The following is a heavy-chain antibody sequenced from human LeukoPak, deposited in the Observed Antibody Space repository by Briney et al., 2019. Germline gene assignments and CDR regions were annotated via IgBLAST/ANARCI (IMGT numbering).Heavy chain of an antibody. D-gene: IGHD3-22*01. CDR1: GFTFSNYA. Sequence: PGGSLRLSCAASGFTFSNYAMSWVRQAPGKGLEWVSAISGSGGNTYYTDSVKGRFTISRDNSKNTLYLQMNSLRAEDTAVYYCVGGSNYYDSSGHFDYWGQGTLVTVSS. CDR2: ISGSGGNT. J-gene: IGHJ4*02. CDR3: VGGSNYYDSSGHFDY. V-gene: IGHV3-23*01.